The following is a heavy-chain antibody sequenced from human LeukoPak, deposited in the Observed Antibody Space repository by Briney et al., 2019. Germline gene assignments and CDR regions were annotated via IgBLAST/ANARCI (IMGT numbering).Heavy chain of an antibody. J-gene: IGHJ4*02. CDR2: ISYDGSYK. CDR3: ARGQRRHTDLAPSFDY. Sequence: GGSLRLSCAASGFTFSSYAMHWVRQAPGKGLEWVVVISYDGSYKYYADSVKGRFTISRDNSKNTLYLQMNSLRAEDTAVFYCARGQRRHTDLAPSFDYWGQGILVTVSS. D-gene: IGHD5-18*01. V-gene: IGHV3-30*04. CDR1: GFTFSSYA.